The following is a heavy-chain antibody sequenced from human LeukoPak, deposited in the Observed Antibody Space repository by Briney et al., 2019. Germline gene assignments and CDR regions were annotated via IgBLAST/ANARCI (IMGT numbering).Heavy chain of an antibody. CDR2: IYYSGTT. Sequence: SETLSLTCTVSGGSISTYYWSWMRQPPGTGLEWIGYIYYSGTTNYNPSLKSRVTISVDTSKTQSPLNLSSVTAADTAVYYCARSLGTYYYGISGFVYFQHWGQGTLVTVSS. CDR3: ARSLGTYYYGISGFVYFQH. D-gene: IGHD3-22*01. J-gene: IGHJ1*01. V-gene: IGHV4-59*01. CDR1: GGSISTYY.